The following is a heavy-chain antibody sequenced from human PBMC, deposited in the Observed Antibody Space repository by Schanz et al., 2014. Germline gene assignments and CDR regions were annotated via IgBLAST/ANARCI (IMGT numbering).Heavy chain of an antibody. CDR1: GFRFDDYA. D-gene: IGHD3-22*01. V-gene: IGHV3-9*01. CDR2: MSGSGSTA. CDR3: ARGREVVAKIFDV. Sequence: EVQLVESGGGLVQPGRSLRLSCVASGFRFDDYAMHWVRQAPGKGLEWVSGMSGSGSTADYADSVKGRFTISRDNSKNTVNLQMNSLRAEDTAVYYCARGREVVAKIFDVWGQGTMVTVSS. J-gene: IGHJ3*01.